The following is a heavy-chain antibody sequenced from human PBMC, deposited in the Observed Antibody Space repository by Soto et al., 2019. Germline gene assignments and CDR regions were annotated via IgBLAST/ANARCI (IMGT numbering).Heavy chain of an antibody. CDR3: ARGRYGDY. CDR2: ISAHNGNT. J-gene: IGHJ4*02. D-gene: IGHD1-1*01. V-gene: IGHV1-18*01. CDR1: GYAFTTYG. Sequence: QVHLVQSGAEVKKPGASVKVSCQGSGYAFTTYGITWVRQAPGQGLEWMGWISAHNGNTNYAQKPQGRVTVTRDTSTSTAYMELRSVRYAYTAVYYCARGRYGDYWGQGARVTVSS.